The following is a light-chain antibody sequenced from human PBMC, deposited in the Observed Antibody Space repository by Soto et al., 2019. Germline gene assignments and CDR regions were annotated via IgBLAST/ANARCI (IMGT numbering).Light chain of an antibody. CDR3: QQLQSSPFT. CDR2: GTS. Sequence: IQLTQSPSSLSASVGDRVTITCRASQDIGRYLAWYQQTAGKSPKLLIYGTSTLQSGVPSRFSGIGSGTDFTLTISSLQPEDFATYYCQQLQSSPFTFGPGTKVDF. CDR1: QDIGRY. J-gene: IGKJ3*01. V-gene: IGKV1-9*01.